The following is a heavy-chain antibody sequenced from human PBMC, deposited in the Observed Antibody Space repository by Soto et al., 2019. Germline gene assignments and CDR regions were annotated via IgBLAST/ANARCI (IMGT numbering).Heavy chain of an antibody. CDR3: AKNQGVELVPLATVDWFDP. J-gene: IGHJ5*02. D-gene: IGHD1-26*01. CDR2: ISGSGFKK. V-gene: IGHV3-23*01. CDR1: GFIFENFG. Sequence: GSLRLSCAASGFIFENFGMSWVRQAPGKGLEWISSISGSGFKKYYADFVKGRFTISRDNSKSTVYLELNNLSAEDTAVYHCAKNQGVELVPLATVDWFDPWGQGSVVTVSS.